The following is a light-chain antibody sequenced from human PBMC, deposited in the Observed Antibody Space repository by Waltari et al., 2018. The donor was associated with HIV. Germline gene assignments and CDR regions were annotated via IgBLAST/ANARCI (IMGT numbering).Light chain of an antibody. CDR1: KRDVGGYNY. J-gene: IGLJ3*02. V-gene: IGLV2-11*01. CDR2: EGT. Sequence: QSALTQPRSVSGSPGQSVTISCTGTKRDVGGYNYVSWYQQHPGKAPKLMIYEGTKRPSGVPDRFSGSKSGNTAALTISGLQAEDEADYFCCSYAGGYTLVFGGGTKLTVL. CDR3: CSYAGGYTLV.